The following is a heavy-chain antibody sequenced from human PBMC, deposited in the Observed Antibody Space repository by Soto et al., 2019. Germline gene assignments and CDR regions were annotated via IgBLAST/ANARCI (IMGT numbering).Heavy chain of an antibody. CDR2: INAGGSDT. V-gene: IGHV3-74*01. J-gene: IGHJ4*02. D-gene: IGHD5-12*01. CDR3: LRGNTGSGNFDY. CDR1: GFAFSFYW. Sequence: LRLSCAASGFAFSFYWTHWVRQAPGKGLVWVSRINAGGSDTIYADSVKGRFTISRDNAKNTLYLQLSRLRAEDTAVYYCLRGNTGSGNFDYWGQGTLVTVSS.